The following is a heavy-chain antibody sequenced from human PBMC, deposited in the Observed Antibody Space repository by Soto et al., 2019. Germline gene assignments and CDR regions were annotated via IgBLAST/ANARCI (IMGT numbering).Heavy chain of an antibody. CDR2: MNPNSGNT. J-gene: IGHJ6*02. V-gene: IGHV1-8*01. Sequence: ASVKVSCKASGYTFTSYDIYWVRQATGQGLEWMGWMNPNSGNTGYAQKFQGRVTMTRNTSISTAYMELSSLRSEDTAVYYCARVGLRDYYYGMDVWGQGTTVTVSS. CDR1: GYTFTSYD. CDR3: ARVGLRDYYYGMDV.